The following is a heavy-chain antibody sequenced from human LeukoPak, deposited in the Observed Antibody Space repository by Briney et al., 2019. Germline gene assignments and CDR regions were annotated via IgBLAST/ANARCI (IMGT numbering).Heavy chain of an antibody. V-gene: IGHV4-30-2*01. J-gene: IGHJ5*02. Sequence: SQTLSLTCAVSGGSISSGGYSWSWIRQPPGKGLEWIGYIYHSGSTYYNPSLKSRVTISVDRSKNQFSLKLSSVTAADTAVYYCARGEMVRGVINPCGQGTLVTVSS. CDR2: IYHSGST. CDR3: ARGEMVRGVINP. D-gene: IGHD3-10*01. CDR1: GGSISSGGYS.